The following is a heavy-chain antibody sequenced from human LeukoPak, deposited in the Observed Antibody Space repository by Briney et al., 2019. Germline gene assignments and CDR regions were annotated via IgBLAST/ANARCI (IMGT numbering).Heavy chain of an antibody. V-gene: IGHV3-74*01. D-gene: IGHD2-21*01. Sequence: GGSLRLSCAASGVTFRKYWLHWVRQAPGKGLVWVSRINPDDGSTSYADSVKGRYTISRDNAKSTLYLQMNSLRAEDTAVYYCLTIVETDLDAFDIWGQGTKVTVSS. J-gene: IGHJ3*02. CDR1: GVTFRKYW. CDR3: LTIVETDLDAFDI. CDR2: INPDDGST.